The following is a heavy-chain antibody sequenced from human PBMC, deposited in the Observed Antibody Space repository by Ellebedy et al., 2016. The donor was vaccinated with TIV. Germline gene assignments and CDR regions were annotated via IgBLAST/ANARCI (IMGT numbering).Heavy chain of an antibody. CDR1: GFTFKNYG. CDR2: IWHDGVNK. CDR3: AKVLGLGWGAFDI. V-gene: IGHV3-33*06. J-gene: IGHJ3*02. D-gene: IGHD3-16*01. Sequence: GESLKISCAASGFTFKNYGMHWVRQAPGKGLEWVAVIWHDGVNKYYGDSVKGRFTISRDNSKNTLYLQMNSLRADDTAIYYCAKVLGLGWGAFDIWGHGTMVTVSS.